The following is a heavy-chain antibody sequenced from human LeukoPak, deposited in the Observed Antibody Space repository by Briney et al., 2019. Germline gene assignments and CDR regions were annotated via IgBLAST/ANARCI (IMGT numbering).Heavy chain of an antibody. CDR1: GFTFSSYG. D-gene: IGHD1-26*01. J-gene: IGHJ5*02. V-gene: IGHV3-7*01. Sequence: GGSLRLSCAASGFTFSSYGMHWVRQAPGKGLEWVANIKQDGSEKYYVDSVKGRFTISRDNAKNSLYLQMNSLRAEDTAVYYCARGQSGSYASWGQGTLVTVSS. CDR2: IKQDGSEK. CDR3: ARGQSGSYAS.